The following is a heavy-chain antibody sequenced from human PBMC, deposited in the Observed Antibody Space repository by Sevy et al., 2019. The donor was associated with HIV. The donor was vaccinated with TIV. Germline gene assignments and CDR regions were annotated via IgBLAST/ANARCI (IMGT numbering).Heavy chain of an antibody. J-gene: IGHJ2*01. V-gene: IGHV4-59*01. Sequence: SETLSLTCSVSGASISSYQWSWIRQPPGKGLEWIGYMFSSGITNYNPSLKSRVTISVDTSKNQFSLKVNSVTAADTAAYCCARCPRAGIALAHYWHFDFWGRSTLVTVSS. D-gene: IGHD6-19*01. CDR3: ARCPRAGIALAHYWHFDF. CDR2: MFSSGIT. CDR1: GASISSYQ.